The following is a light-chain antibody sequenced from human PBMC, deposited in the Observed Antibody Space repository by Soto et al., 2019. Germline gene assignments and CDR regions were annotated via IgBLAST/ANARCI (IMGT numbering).Light chain of an antibody. V-gene: IGKV3-11*01. Sequence: EIVLTQSPATLSLSPGERATLSCRASQSISSYLAWCQHKACQAPRLLIYDSFNRATGIPARFSGSGSGTDFTLTISNLEAEEFAVYYCQQRAQWPITFGQGTRLEIK. CDR3: QQRAQWPIT. J-gene: IGKJ5*01. CDR2: DSF. CDR1: QSISSY.